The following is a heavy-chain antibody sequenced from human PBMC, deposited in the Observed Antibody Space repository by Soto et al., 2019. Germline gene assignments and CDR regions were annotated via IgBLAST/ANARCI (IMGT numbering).Heavy chain of an antibody. CDR2: TYYRSKYYY. CDR3: ARGGVSSSSPWSGFDY. D-gene: IGHD6-6*01. CDR1: GDSVSSNSAA. V-gene: IGHV6-1*01. J-gene: IGHJ4*02. Sequence: SQTLSLTCAISGDSVSSNSAAWNWLRQSPSRGLEWLGRTYYRSKYYYEYAQSVKSRITIKPDTSYNHFSLQLNSVTPEDTAVYYCARGGVSSSSPWSGFDYWGLGNLVNVSS.